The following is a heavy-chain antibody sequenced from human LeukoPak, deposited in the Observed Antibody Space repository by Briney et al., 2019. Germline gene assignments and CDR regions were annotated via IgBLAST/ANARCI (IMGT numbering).Heavy chain of an antibody. J-gene: IGHJ6*03. CDR1: GGSISSYY. D-gene: IGHD3-10*01. V-gene: IGHV4-59*12. CDR2: IYYSGYT. CDR3: ARDFDGSGSYYSSYYYMDV. Sequence: PSETLSLTCTVSGGSISSYYWSWIRQPPGKGLEYIGYIYYSGYTNYNPSLKSRVTISVDKSKNQFSLKLSSVTAADTAVYYCARDFDGSGSYYSSYYYMDVWGKGTTVTVSS.